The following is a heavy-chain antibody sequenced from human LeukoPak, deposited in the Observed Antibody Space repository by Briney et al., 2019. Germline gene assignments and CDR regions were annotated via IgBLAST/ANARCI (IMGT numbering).Heavy chain of an antibody. Sequence: GGSLRLSCAASGFTFSDYYMSWIRQAPGKGLGWVSYISSSGSTIYYADSVKGRFTISRDNAKNSLYLQMNSLRAEDTAVYYCARDFSSSWASLDVWGKGTTVTVSS. CDR2: ISSSGSTI. CDR1: GFTFSDYY. CDR3: ARDFSSSWASLDV. V-gene: IGHV3-11*04. D-gene: IGHD6-13*01. J-gene: IGHJ6*04.